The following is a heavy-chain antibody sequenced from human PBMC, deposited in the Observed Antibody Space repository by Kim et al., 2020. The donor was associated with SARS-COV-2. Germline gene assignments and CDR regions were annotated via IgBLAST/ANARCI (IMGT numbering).Heavy chain of an antibody. D-gene: IGHD6-19*01. CDR1: GFTFGSYW. CDR2: IKQDGNHK. Sequence: GGSLRLSCAASGFTFGSYWMTWVRQAPGKGLEWVANIKQDGNHKYYVDSVKGRVTISRDNAKNSLYLQMNSLRAEDTAVYYCARDGDLYSSGKYAFDIWGQGTMGTVSS. CDR3: ARDGDLYSSGKYAFDI. J-gene: IGHJ3*02. V-gene: IGHV3-7*01.